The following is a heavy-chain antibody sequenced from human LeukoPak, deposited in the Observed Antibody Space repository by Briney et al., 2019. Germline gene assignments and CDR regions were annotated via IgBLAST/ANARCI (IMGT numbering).Heavy chain of an antibody. CDR3: AKINYGDYYSGPLYGMDV. Sequence: GGSLRLSCAASGFTFSSYAMSWVRQAPGKGLEWVSVISGSGGSTYYADSVKGRFTISRDNSKNTLYLQMNSLRAEDTAVYYCAKINYGDYYSGPLYGMDVWGQGTTVTVSS. D-gene: IGHD4-17*01. CDR1: GFTFSSYA. J-gene: IGHJ6*02. V-gene: IGHV3-23*01. CDR2: ISGSGGST.